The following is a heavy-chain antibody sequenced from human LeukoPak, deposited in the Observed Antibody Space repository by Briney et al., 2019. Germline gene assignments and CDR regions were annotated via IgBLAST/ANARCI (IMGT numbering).Heavy chain of an antibody. CDR3: ARERAYSGSYTLFDY. Sequence: PSETLFLTCTVSGGSISSYYWSWIRQPPGKGLEWIGYIYYSGSTNYNPSLKSRVTISVDTSKNQFSLKLNSVTAADTAVYYCARERAYSGSYTLFDYWGQGTLVTVSS. J-gene: IGHJ4*02. CDR1: GGSISSYY. D-gene: IGHD1-26*01. CDR2: IYYSGST. V-gene: IGHV4-59*01.